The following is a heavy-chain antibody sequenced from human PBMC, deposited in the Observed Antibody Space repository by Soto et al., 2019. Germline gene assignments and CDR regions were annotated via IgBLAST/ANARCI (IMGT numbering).Heavy chain of an antibody. V-gene: IGHV3-30*18. D-gene: IGHD6-19*01. CDR3: AKDLRVAVAGTDYFDY. CDR1: GFTFSSYG. J-gene: IGHJ4*02. CDR2: ISYDVTLT. Sequence: PGGSLRLSCETSGFTFSSYGMHWVRQAPGKGLEWVSVISYDVTLTYYADSVKGRFTISRDNSKNTLYLQMNSLRAEDTAVYYCAKDLRVAVAGTDYFDYWGQGTLVTVSS.